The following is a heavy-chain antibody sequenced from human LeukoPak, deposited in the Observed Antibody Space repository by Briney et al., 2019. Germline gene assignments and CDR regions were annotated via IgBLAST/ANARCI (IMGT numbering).Heavy chain of an antibody. Sequence: GASVKVSCKASGYTFTGYYLHWVRQAPGQGLEWMGRINPNSGGTNYAQKFQGRVTKTTDTSINTAYMELNRLTSDDTAVYYCAREPMVRDFNWFDPWAREPWSPSPQ. CDR2: INPNSGGT. J-gene: IGHJ5*02. CDR3: AREPMVRDFNWFDP. CDR1: GYTFTGYY. V-gene: IGHV1-2*06. D-gene: IGHD3-10*01.